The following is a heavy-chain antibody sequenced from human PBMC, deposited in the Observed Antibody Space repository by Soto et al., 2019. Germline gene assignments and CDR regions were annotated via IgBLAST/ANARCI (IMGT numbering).Heavy chain of an antibody. D-gene: IGHD6-6*01. CDR1: GFTFSNYG. V-gene: IGHV3-33*01. CDR2: IWYDGSNK. CDR3: ARDLVDYSTSVAFDF. Sequence: ESGGGVVQPGGSLKLSCAASGFTFSNYGMHWVRQAPGKGLEWVTIIWYDGSNKFYADSVKGRFTISRDNSKNILYLQMNSLRAEDTAVYYCARDLVDYSTSVAFDFWGQGTLVTVSS. J-gene: IGHJ4*02.